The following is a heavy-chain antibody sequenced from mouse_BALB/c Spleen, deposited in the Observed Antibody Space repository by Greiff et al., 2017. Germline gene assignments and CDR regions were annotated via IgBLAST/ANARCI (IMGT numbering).Heavy chain of an antibody. CDR1: GYTFTSYW. V-gene: IGHV1-69*02. CDR2: IDPSDSET. J-gene: IGHJ3*01. Sequence: QVQLQQPGAELVKPGAPVKLSCKASGYTFTSYWMNWVKQRPGRGLEWIGRIDPSDSETHYNQKFKDKATLTVDKSSSTAYIQLSSLTSEDSAVYYCAREGDLAYWGQGTLVTVSA. D-gene: IGHD3-3*01. CDR3: AREGDLAY.